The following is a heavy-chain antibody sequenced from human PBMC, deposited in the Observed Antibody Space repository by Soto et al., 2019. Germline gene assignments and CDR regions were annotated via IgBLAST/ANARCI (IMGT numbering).Heavy chain of an antibody. V-gene: IGHV4-61*03. CDR3: ARGAGFSYASTWCDI. J-gene: IGHJ4*02. Sequence: QVHLQESRPGLVKASETLSLTCTVFGSSISSGTYYWTWIRQAPGKGPEWVGHIYYTGSTNYNPALNDGVTISVDTSKNHFSLQRTSVAAAYAAGYYCARGAGFSYASTWCDIWGQGTLVTVSS. CDR1: GSSISSGTYY. CDR2: IYYTGST. D-gene: IGHD5-18*01.